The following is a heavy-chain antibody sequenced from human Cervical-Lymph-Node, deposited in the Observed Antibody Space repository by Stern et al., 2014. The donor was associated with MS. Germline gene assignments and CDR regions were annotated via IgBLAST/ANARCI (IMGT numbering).Heavy chain of an antibody. V-gene: IGHV3-30-3*01. CDR1: RFSISDYA. Sequence: DQLVESGGDVVQPGRSLRLSCAASRFSISDYAMHWVRQAPGQGLEWVATISSDGSSKRYADSVKCRITISRDNLKNTSYVQMNSLRAEDTAVYYCTREDCSGGSCRGMDVWGQGTTVTVSS. D-gene: IGHD2-15*01. CDR2: ISSDGSSK. CDR3: TREDCSGGSCRGMDV. J-gene: IGHJ6*02.